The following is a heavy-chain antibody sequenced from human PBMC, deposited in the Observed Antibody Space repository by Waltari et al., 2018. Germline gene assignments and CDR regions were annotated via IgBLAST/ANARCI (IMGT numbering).Heavy chain of an antibody. Sequence: QVQLHQWGAGLFKPSETLSLTCSVSGGSFTVPFWTWIHQAPGGGLEWIGEIDHIGHNNLNPSVQNRVTMSVDTIKKQFALNLRSVIAADTGVYYCVRRGPYSSTWEKLNWLDPWGQGTLVTVSS. CDR1: GGSFTVPF. D-gene: IGHD4-4*01. CDR3: VRRGPYSSTWEKLNWLDP. V-gene: IGHV4-34*01. CDR2: IDHIGHN. J-gene: IGHJ5*02.